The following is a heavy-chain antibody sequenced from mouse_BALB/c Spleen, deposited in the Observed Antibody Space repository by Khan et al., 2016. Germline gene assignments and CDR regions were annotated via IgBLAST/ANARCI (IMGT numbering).Heavy chain of an antibody. CDR1: GYTFTNYG. CDR2: INPFTGQP. Sequence: QIQLVQSGPELKKPGETVKISCKASGYTFTNYGMIWVKQAPGQDLKWMGWINPFTGQPSYANDFKGRFAFSLETSASTVYLQINNLTNEDMATYFCARHGPGAMDCWAQGTSVTVS. CDR3: ARHGPGAMDC. V-gene: IGHV9-1*02. J-gene: IGHJ4*01.